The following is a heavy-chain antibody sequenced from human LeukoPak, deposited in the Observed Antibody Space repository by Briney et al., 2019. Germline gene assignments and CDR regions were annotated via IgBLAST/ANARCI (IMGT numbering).Heavy chain of an antibody. CDR3: ARESCSGGSCYSAEAFDI. J-gene: IGHJ3*02. V-gene: IGHV1-69*13. CDR1: GGTFSSYA. D-gene: IGHD2-15*01. Sequence: SVNVSCKASGGTFSSYAISWVRQAPGQGLEWMGGIIPIFGTANYAQKFQGRVTITADESTSTAYMELSSLRSEDTAVYYCARESCSGGSCYSAEAFDIWGQGTMVTVSS. CDR2: IIPIFGTA.